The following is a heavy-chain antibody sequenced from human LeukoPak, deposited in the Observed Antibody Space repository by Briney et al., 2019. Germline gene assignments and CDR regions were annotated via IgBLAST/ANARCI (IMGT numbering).Heavy chain of an antibody. D-gene: IGHD6-6*01. CDR3: ARLTRLSTSPDRYYLDY. CDR2: IYTSGGT. CDR1: GDSISSYY. V-gene: IGHV4-4*09. J-gene: IGHJ4*02. Sequence: SETLSLTCTVSGDSISSYYWSWIRQPPGKGLEWIGYIYTSGGTNYIPSLEGRVTISIDTSKNQFSLKLSSVTAADSAVYYCARLTRLSTSPDRYYLDYWGQGTLVTVSS.